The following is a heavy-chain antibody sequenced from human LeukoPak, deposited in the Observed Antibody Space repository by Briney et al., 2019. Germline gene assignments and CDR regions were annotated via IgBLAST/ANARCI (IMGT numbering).Heavy chain of an antibody. D-gene: IGHD3-22*01. V-gene: IGHV3-11*01. CDR3: ARSGDSNGYWFDQ. CDR2: ISGSGGTI. Sequence: PGGSLRLSCAASGFTFSSYAMTWIRQAPGKGLEWVSYISGSGGTIYYADSVKGRFTTSRDNPKNSLYLQMNSLRVEDTALYYCARSGDSNGYWFDQWGQGTLVTVSS. J-gene: IGHJ5*02. CDR1: GFTFSSYA.